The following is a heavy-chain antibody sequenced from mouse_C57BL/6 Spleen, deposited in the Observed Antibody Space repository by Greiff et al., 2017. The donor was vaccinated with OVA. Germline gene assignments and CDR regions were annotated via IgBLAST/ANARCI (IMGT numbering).Heavy chain of an antibody. CDR3: ARGGTSNFYWYFDV. Sequence: QVHVKQPGAELVRPGSSVKLSCKASGYTFTSYWMHWVKQRPIQGLEWIGNIDPSDSETHYNQKFKDKATLTVDKSSSTAYMQLSSLTSEDSAVYYCARGGTSNFYWYFDVWGTGTTVTVSS. CDR2: IDPSDSET. J-gene: IGHJ1*03. V-gene: IGHV1-52*01. CDR1: GYTFTSYW. D-gene: IGHD2-5*01.